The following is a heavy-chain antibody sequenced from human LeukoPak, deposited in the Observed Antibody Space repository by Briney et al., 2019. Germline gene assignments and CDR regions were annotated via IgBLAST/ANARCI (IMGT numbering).Heavy chain of an antibody. J-gene: IGHJ6*02. Sequence: GRSLRLSCAASGFTFSSYAMHWVRQAPGKGLEWGAVISYDGSNKYYADSVKGRFTISRDNSKNTLYLQMNSLRAEDTAVYYCASDNSSSWFYYYYGMDVWGQGTTVTVSS. D-gene: IGHD6-13*01. CDR2: ISYDGSNK. CDR3: ASDNSSSWFYYYYGMDV. V-gene: IGHV3-30-3*01. CDR1: GFTFSSYA.